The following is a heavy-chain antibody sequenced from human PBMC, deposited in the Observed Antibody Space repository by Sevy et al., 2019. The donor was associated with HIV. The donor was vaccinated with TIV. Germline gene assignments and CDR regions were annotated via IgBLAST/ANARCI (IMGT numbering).Heavy chain of an antibody. CDR3: ARRLSSAWYFDF. D-gene: IGHD6-19*01. Sequence: GGSLRLSCAASGFSVSPNPINWVRQAPGKGQEWISVIYSDGTTQYADSVKGRFTISRDTSNNTVYLQVSSLRADDTVVYYWARRLSSAWYFDFWGQGTLVTVSS. CDR1: GFSVSPNP. J-gene: IGHJ4*02. V-gene: IGHV3-53*01. CDR2: IYSDGTT.